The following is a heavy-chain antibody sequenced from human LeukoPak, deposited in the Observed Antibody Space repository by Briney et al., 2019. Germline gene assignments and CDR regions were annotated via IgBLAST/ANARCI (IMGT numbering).Heavy chain of an antibody. V-gene: IGHV1-8*01. CDR1: GYTFTSYD. Sequence: ASVKVSCKASGYTFTSYDINWVRQATGQGLEWMGWMNPNSGNTGYAQKFQGRVTMTRNTSISTAYMELSSLRSEDTAVYYCAREGRSGYYDSSGYGDYWGQGTLVTVSS. CDR2: MNPNSGNT. J-gene: IGHJ4*02. D-gene: IGHD3-22*01. CDR3: AREGRSGYYDSSGYGDY.